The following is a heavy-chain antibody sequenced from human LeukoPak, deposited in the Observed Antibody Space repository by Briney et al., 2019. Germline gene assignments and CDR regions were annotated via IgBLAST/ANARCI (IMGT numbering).Heavy chain of an antibody. CDR2: IKQDGSEK. Sequence: GGSLRLSCAASGFTFVDYAMHWVRQAPGKGLEWVANIKQDGSEKYYVDSVKGRFTISRDNAKNSLYLQMNSLRAEDTAVYYCARAVYYYGSGSLNWFDPWGQGTLVTVSS. D-gene: IGHD3-10*01. V-gene: IGHV3-7*01. CDR3: ARAVYYYGSGSLNWFDP. CDR1: GFTFVDYA. J-gene: IGHJ5*02.